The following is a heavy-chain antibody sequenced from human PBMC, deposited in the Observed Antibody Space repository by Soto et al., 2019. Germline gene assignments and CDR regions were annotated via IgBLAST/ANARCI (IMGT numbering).Heavy chain of an antibody. V-gene: IGHV4-39*01. CDR2: MYYSGST. CDR3: ARHTPVGRLPTGFDY. J-gene: IGHJ4*02. D-gene: IGHD5-12*01. Sequence: KTSETLSLTCTVSGGSISSSSYYWGWIRQPPGKGLEWIGSMYYSGSTYYNPSLKSRVTISVDTSKNQFSLKLSSVTAADTAVYYCARHTPVGRLPTGFDYWGQGTLVTVSS. CDR1: GGSISSSSYY.